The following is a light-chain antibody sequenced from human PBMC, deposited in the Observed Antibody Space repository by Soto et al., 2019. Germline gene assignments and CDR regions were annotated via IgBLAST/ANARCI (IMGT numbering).Light chain of an antibody. CDR3: QQYNSYPT. V-gene: IGKV3D-15*01. CDR2: GAS. J-gene: IGKJ5*01. CDR1: QSVNQK. Sequence: EIVLTQSPATLSVSPGERATLSCRASQSVNQKLGWYQQKPGQAPRLLIYGASSRATGIPDRFSGSGSGTEFTLTISSLQPDDFATYYCQQYNSYPTFGQGTRLEIK.